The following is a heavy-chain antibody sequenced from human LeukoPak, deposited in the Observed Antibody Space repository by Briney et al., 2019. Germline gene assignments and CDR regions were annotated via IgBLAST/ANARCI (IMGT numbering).Heavy chain of an antibody. CDR2: IIPIFGTA. CDR1: GGTFSSYT. CDR3: ASASHITMLRGANDY. V-gene: IGHV1-69*06. J-gene: IGHJ4*02. Sequence: GASVKVSCKASGGTFSSYTFSWVRQAPGQGLEWMGGIIPIFGTANYAQKFQGRVTITADKSTSTAYMELSSLRSEDTAVYYCASASHITMLRGANDYWGQGTLVTVSS. D-gene: IGHD3-10*01.